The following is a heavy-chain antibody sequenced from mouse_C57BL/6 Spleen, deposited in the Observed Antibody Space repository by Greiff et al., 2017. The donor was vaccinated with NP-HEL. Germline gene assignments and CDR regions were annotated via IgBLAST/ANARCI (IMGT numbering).Heavy chain of an antibody. V-gene: IGHV1-78*01. J-gene: IGHJ4*01. Sequence: VKLQESDAELVKPGASVKISCKVSGYTFTDHTIHWMKQRPEQGLEWIGYIYPRDGSTKYNEKFKGKATLTADKSSSTAYMQLNSLTSEDSAVYFCARPYDYDDYAMDYWGQGTSVTVSS. CDR2: IYPRDGST. CDR3: ARPYDYDDYAMDY. D-gene: IGHD2-4*01. CDR1: GYTFTDHT.